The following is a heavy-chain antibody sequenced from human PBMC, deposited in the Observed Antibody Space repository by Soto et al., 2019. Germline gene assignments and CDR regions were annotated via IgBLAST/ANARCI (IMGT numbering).Heavy chain of an antibody. CDR1: GGTINSGDYF. CDR3: ARVKATLYRHYYLDY. Sequence: PSETLSLTCSVSGGTINSGDYFWSWIRQPPGKGLEWIGSIFYTGSTYSSPSLKRRASMSMDPSKNLFSLRLLSLTAADTDVYFCARVKATLYRHYYLDYWGQGTPVTVSS. CDR2: IFYTGST. V-gene: IGHV4-30-4*01. J-gene: IGHJ4*02. D-gene: IGHD5-12*01.